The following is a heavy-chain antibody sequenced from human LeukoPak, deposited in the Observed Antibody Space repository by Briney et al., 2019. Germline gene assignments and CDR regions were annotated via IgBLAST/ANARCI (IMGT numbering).Heavy chain of an antibody. J-gene: IGHJ4*02. CDR1: GGSFSGYY. CDR3: ARLYGSGSYYRH. Sequence: SETLSLTCAVYGGSFSGYYWSWIRQPPGKELEWIGEINHSGSTNYNPSLKSRVTISVDTSKNQFSLKLSSVTAADTAVYYCARLYGSGSYYRHWGQGTLVTVSS. CDR2: INHSGST. D-gene: IGHD3-10*01. V-gene: IGHV4-34*01.